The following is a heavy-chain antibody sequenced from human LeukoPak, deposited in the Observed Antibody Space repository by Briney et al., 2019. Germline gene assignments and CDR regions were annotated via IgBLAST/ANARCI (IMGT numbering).Heavy chain of an antibody. CDR1: GFTFSSYS. D-gene: IGHD3-9*01. V-gene: IGHV3-21*01. CDR3: AREGGLLRYFDWSDY. CDR2: ISSSSSYI. J-gene: IGHJ4*02. Sequence: GGPLRLSCAASGFTFSSYSMNWVRQAPGKGLEWVSSISSSSSYIYYADSVKGRFTISRDNAKNSLYLQMSSLRAEDTAVYYRAREGGLLRYFDWSDYWGQGTLVTVSS.